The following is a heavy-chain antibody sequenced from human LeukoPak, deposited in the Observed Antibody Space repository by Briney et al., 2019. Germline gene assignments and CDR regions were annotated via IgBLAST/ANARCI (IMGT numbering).Heavy chain of an antibody. D-gene: IGHD4-17*01. CDR2: IYYSGST. CDR1: GGSISSYY. CDR3: ARHYGDYDY. Sequence: SETLSLTCTVSGGSISSYYWSWIRQPPGKGLEWIGYIYYSGSTNYNPSLKSRVTISVDTSKNQFSLKLSSVTAADTAVYYRARHYGDYDYWGQGTLVTVSS. V-gene: IGHV4-59*01. J-gene: IGHJ4*02.